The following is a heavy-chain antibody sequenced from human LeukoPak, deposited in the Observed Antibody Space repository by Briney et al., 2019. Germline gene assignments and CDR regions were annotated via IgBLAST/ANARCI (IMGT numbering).Heavy chain of an antibody. Sequence: SETLSLTCTVSGGSISSYYWSWIRQPPGKGLEWIGYIYYSGSTNYNPSLKSRVAISVDTSKNQFSLKLSSVTAADTAVYYCASKVDTAIQRPGWYFDLWGRGTLVTVSS. D-gene: IGHD5-18*01. CDR1: GGSISSYY. J-gene: IGHJ2*01. CDR2: IYYSGST. V-gene: IGHV4-59*01. CDR3: ASKVDTAIQRPGWYFDL.